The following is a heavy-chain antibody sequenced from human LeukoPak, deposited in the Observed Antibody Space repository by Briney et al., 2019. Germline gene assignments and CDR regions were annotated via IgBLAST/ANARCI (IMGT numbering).Heavy chain of an antibody. D-gene: IGHD3-3*01. J-gene: IGHJ6*03. CDR2: IKSKTDGGTT. CDR1: GFTFSNAW. V-gene: IGHV3-15*01. CDR3: TTEDFWSGYWSYYYYYYMDV. Sequence: GGSLRLSCAASGFTFSNAWMSWVRQAPGKGLEWVGRIKSKTDGGTTDYAAPVKGRFTISRDDSKNTLYLQMNSLKTEDTAVYYCTTEDFWSGYWSYYYYYYMDVWGKGTTVTVSS.